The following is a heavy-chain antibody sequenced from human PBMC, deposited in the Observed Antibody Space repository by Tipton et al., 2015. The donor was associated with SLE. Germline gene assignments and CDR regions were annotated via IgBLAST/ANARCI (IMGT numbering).Heavy chain of an antibody. D-gene: IGHD5-18*01. CDR2: IYYSGST. CDR1: GGSISSHY. J-gene: IGHJ4*02. V-gene: IGHV4-59*11. CDR3: ARALGYNYGPYYFDY. Sequence: TLSLTCTVSGGSISSHYWSWIRQPPGKGLEWIGYIYYSGSTNYNPSLKSRVTISVDTSKNQFSLKLSSVTAADTAVYYCARALGYNYGPYYFDYWGQGTLVTVSS.